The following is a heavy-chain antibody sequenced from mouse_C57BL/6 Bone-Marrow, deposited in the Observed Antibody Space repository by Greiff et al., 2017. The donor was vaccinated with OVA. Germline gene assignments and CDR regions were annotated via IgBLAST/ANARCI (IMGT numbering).Heavy chain of an antibody. D-gene: IGHD4-1*01. CDR2: IDPSDSET. J-gene: IGHJ2*01. Sequence: QLQQPGAELVRPGSSVKLSCKASGYTFTSYWMHWVKQRPIQGLEWIGNIDPSDSETHYNQKFKDKATLTVDKSSSTAYMQLSSLTSEDSAVYYCARWGWDVYFDYWGQGTTLTVSS. CDR1: GYTFTSYW. CDR3: ARWGWDVYFDY. V-gene: IGHV1-52*01.